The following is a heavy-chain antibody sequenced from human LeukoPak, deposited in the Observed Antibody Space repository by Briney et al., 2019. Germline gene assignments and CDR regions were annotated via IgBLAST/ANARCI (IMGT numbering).Heavy chain of an antibody. CDR1: GFTFSSYG. J-gene: IGHJ4*02. D-gene: IGHD5-12*01. Sequence: GGSLRLSCAASGFTFSSYGMHWVRQAPGKGLEWVAFIRYDGSNKYYADSVKGRFTISRDNSKNTLYLQMNSLRAEDTAVYYCAKDSLLIGGYDVRYLDYWGRGTLVTVSS. CDR2: IRYDGSNK. CDR3: AKDSLLIGGYDVRYLDY. V-gene: IGHV3-30*02.